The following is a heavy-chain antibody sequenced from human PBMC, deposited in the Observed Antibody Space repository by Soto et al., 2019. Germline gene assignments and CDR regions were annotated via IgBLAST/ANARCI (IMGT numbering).Heavy chain of an antibody. CDR1: GFTVSSNY. CDR3: SVCPCDSNYYYYYMDV. CDR2: IYSGGST. Sequence: GGSLRLSCAASGFTVSSNYMSWVRQAPGKGLEWVSVIYSGGSTYYADSIKGRFTISRDNSKNTMYLQMNSLRAEDTAVYYWSVCPCDSNYYYYYMDVWGKGTTVTVSS. V-gene: IGHV3-53*01. J-gene: IGHJ6*03. D-gene: IGHD2-8*01.